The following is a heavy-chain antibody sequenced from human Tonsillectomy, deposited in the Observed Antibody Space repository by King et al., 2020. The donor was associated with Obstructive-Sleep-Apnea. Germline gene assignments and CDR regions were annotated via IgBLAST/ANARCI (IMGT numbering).Heavy chain of an antibody. J-gene: IGHJ1*01. CDR2: IDPRDSYT. D-gene: IGHD6-19*01. V-gene: IGHV5-10-1*03. CDR1: GYNFTQSL. Sequence: VQLVESGPVMKRPGVSLRISCKGSGYNFTQSLITWVRQTPGKGLECGGQIDPRDSYTEYSPSFQGRGTISLDNSFTTAYLQWSSLKASDTALYYCARFSMAGVHWGQGTLVTVSS. CDR3: ARFSMAGVH.